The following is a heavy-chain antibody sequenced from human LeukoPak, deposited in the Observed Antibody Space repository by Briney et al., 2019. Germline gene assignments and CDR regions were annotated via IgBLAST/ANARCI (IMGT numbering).Heavy chain of an antibody. Sequence: GRSLRLSCAASGFTFSSYGMHWVRQAPGKGLEWVANIHPDGSETSYVDSVKGRFTISRDNARKSMFLQMNCLGAEETAVYYCVRWGVEVGMDFWGQGTLVTVSS. J-gene: IGHJ4*02. CDR1: GFTFSSYG. V-gene: IGHV3-7*01. D-gene: IGHD3-22*01. CDR2: IHPDGSET. CDR3: VRWGVEVGMDF.